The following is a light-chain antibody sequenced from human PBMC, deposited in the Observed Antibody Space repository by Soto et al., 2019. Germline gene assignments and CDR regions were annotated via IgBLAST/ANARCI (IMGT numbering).Light chain of an antibody. CDR1: SSNIGAGYD. V-gene: IGLV1-40*01. CDR3: QSYDSSLSVCV. Sequence: QSVLTQPPSVSGAPGQRVTISCTGSSSNIGAGYDVHWYHQLPGTAPKLLIYGNNNRPSGVPDRFSGSRSGTSASLAITGLQAEDVADYYCQSYDSSLSVCVFGGGTKLTVL. J-gene: IGLJ3*02. CDR2: GNN.